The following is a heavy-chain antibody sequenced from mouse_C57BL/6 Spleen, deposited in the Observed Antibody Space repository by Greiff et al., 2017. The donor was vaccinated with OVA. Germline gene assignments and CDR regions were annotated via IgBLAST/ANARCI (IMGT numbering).Heavy chain of an antibody. CDR1: GYTFTSYW. CDR2: IDPSDSET. V-gene: IGHV1-52*01. CDR3: ARGGYGGFAY. D-gene: IGHD1-1*01. Sequence: QVQLQQPGAELVRPGSSVKLSCKASGYTFTSYWMHWVKQRPIQGLEWIGNIDPSDSETHYNQKFKDKATLTVDKSTSTAYMQLSSLTSEDSAVYYCARGGYGGFAYWGQGTLVTVSA. J-gene: IGHJ3*01.